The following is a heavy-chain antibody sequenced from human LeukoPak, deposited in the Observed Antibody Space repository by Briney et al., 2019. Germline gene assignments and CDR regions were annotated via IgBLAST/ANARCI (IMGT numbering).Heavy chain of an antibody. J-gene: IGHJ4*02. CDR1: GFTFSSYW. CDR2: IRYDGSNK. CDR3: AKDLVVPAGTFDY. V-gene: IGHV3-30*02. Sequence: GSLRLSCAASGFTFSSYWMSWVRQAPGKGLEWVAFIRYDGSNKYYADSVKGRFTISRDNSKNTLYLQMNSLRAEDTAVYYCAKDLVVPAGTFDYWGQGTLVTVSS. D-gene: IGHD2-2*01.